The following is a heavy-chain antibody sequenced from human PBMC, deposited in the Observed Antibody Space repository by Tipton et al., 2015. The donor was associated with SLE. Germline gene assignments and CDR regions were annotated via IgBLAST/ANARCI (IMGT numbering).Heavy chain of an antibody. CDR3: ARALRLGELSLGNDAFDI. CDR1: GGTFSSYA. Sequence: QSGAEVKKPGSSVKVSCKASGGTFSSYAISWVRQAPGQGLEWMGGIIPIFGTANYAQKFQGRVTITADESTSTAYMELSSLRSEDTAVYYCARALRLGELSLGNDAFDIRGQGTMVTVSS. V-gene: IGHV1-69*01. D-gene: IGHD3-16*02. J-gene: IGHJ3*02. CDR2: IIPIFGTA.